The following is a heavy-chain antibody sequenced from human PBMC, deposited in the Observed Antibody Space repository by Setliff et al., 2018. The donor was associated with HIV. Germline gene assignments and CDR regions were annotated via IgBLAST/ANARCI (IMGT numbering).Heavy chain of an antibody. D-gene: IGHD2-15*01. J-gene: IGHJ4*02. V-gene: IGHV4-34*01. CDR1: GGSFSGYY. Sequence: SETLSLTCAVYGGSFSGYYWTWIRQPPGRGLEWIGEIIHSGGTNYNRSLKSRVTISVDTYKNQFSLNLSSVTAADTAVYYCARGGLGVVGAIDYWSQGTLVTVSS. CDR3: ARGGLGVVGAIDY. CDR2: IIHSGGT.